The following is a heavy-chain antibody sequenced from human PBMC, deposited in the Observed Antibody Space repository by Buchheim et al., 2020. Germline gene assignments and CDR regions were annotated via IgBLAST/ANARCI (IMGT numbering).Heavy chain of an antibody. CDR2: MHYSGTT. V-gene: IGHV4-59*12. D-gene: IGHD3-10*01. Sequence: QVQLQESGPGLVKPSETLSLTCTVSGGSISSNYWMWIRQPPGKGLEWIGYMHYSGTTNYHPSLRSRVTLSVDTAKKQVSLKLSSVTAADTAVYYCARDPLLPYGSGSTYGMDVWGQGTT. CDR3: ARDPLLPYGSGSTYGMDV. CDR1: GGSISSNY. J-gene: IGHJ6*02.